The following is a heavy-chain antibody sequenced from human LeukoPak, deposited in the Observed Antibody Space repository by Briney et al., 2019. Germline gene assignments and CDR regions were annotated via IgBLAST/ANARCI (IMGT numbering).Heavy chain of an antibody. V-gene: IGHV3-21*01. CDR1: GFTFSSYS. CDR2: ISSSSSYI. D-gene: IGHD3-10*01. J-gene: IGHJ6*02. CDR3: ARDSLQGATMVRGVIITNYYYGMDV. Sequence: PGGSLRLSCAASGFTFSSYSMNWVRQAPGKGLEWVSSISSSSSYIYYADSVKGRFTISRDNAKNSLYLQMNSLRAEDTAVYYCARDSLQGATMVRGVIITNYYYGMDVXXQGTTVTVSS.